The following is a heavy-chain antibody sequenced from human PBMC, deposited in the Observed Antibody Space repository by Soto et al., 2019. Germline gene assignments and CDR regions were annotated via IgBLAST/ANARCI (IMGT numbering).Heavy chain of an antibody. J-gene: IGHJ4*02. CDR2: IWHDGKNK. CDR3: ARDPGQDEAMDY. Sequence: QVQVVESGGGVVQPGKSLRLSCAASGFAFSDFGMHWVRQAPANGLEWVAVIWHDGKNKDYADYAKGRFTMSRDNSRNMLYLEMNSLRVEDTAVYYCARDPGQDEAMDYWGQGTLVTVSS. V-gene: IGHV3-33*01. CDR1: GFAFSDFG.